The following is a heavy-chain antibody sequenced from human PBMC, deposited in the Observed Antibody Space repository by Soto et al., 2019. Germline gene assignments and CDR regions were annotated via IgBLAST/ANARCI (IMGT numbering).Heavy chain of an antibody. Sequence: SETLSLTCTVSGGSISSSSYYWGWIRQPPGKGLEWIGSIVYSGSTYYNPSLKIRVTISVDTSKNQFSLKLSSVTAADTAVYYCARHLTYCSAGSCYSDFPYYGMDVWGQGTTVTVSS. J-gene: IGHJ6*02. CDR1: GGSISSSSYY. CDR2: IVYSGST. V-gene: IGHV4-39*01. CDR3: ARHLTYCSAGSCYSDFPYYGMDV. D-gene: IGHD2-15*01.